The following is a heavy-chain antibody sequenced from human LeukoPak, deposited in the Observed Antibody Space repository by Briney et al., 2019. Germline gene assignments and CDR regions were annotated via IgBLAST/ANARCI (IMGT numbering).Heavy chain of an antibody. Sequence: SETLSLTCTVSGGSISSGGYYWSWIRQHPGKGLEWIGYIYYSGSTYYNPSLKSRVTISVDTSKNQFSLKLSSVTAADTAVYYCARECSGYYDSSGFRAFDIWGQGIMVTVSS. V-gene: IGHV4-31*03. CDR2: IYYSGST. J-gene: IGHJ3*02. CDR3: ARECSGYYDSSGFRAFDI. CDR1: GGSISSGGYY. D-gene: IGHD3-22*01.